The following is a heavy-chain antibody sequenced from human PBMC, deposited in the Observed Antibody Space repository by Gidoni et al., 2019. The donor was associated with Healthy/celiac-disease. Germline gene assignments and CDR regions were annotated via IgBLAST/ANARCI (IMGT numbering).Heavy chain of an antibody. CDR2: IIPISGTA. CDR3: ARVDYDRQSGPLGDAFDI. J-gene: IGHJ3*02. D-gene: IGHD3-22*01. Sequence: VQLVQSGAAVKKPGSSVKVSCKASGGTFSSYAISWVLKAPGHGLEWLGGIIPISGTANYAKKVQGRVTITADESTSTAYMELSSLRSEDTAVYYCARVDYDRQSGPLGDAFDIWGQGTMVTVSS. V-gene: IGHV1-69*01. CDR1: GGTFSSYA.